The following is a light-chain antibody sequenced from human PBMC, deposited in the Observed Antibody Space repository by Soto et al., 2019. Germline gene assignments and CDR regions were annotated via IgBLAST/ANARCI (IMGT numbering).Light chain of an antibody. CDR3: QQYNNWPPWT. CDR2: GAS. J-gene: IGKJ1*01. Sequence: RVMTQSPATLSLSPGERATLSCRASQSVSTNVAWYQQKPGQAPRLLIYGASTRATDIPARFSGSGSGTDFTLTISSRQSEDFAVYYCQQYNNWPPWTFGQGTKVEVK. V-gene: IGKV3-15*01. CDR1: QSVSTN.